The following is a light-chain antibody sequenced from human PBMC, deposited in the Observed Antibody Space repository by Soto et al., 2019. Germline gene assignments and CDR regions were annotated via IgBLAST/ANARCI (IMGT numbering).Light chain of an antibody. V-gene: IGKV3-20*01. J-gene: IGKJ1*01. Sequence: EIVLTQSPGTLSLSPGERATLSCRASQSVSSSYLAWYQQKPGQAPRLLIYGASSRATGIPDRFSGSGSGTDFTLTISRLEPEDVAVYYCQQYGSSPQTFGQRTKVEIK. CDR2: GAS. CDR1: QSVSSSY. CDR3: QQYGSSPQT.